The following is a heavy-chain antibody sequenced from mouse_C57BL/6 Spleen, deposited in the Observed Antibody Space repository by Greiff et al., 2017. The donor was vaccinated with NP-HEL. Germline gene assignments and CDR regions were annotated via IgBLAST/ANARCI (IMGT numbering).Heavy chain of an antibody. CDR3: AKLGREDYFDY. D-gene: IGHD4-1*01. J-gene: IGHJ2*01. CDR2: INPGSGGT. V-gene: IGHV1-54*01. Sequence: VQLQESGAELVRPGTSVKVSCKASGYAFTNYLIEWVKQRPGQGLEWIGVINPGSGGTNYNEKFKGKATLTADKSSSTAYMQLSSLTSEDSAVYFCAKLGREDYFDYWGQGTTLTVSS. CDR1: GYAFTNYL.